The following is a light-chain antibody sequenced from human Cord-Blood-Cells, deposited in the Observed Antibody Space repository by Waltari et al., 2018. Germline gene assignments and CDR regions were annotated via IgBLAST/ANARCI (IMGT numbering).Light chain of an antibody. V-gene: IGLV2-14*01. Sequence: QSALTQPASVSGSPGQSFTISCTGTSSDVGGYNYVSWYQQHPVNAPKLMIYDVSNRPSWVSNRCSGSKSGNTASLTISGLQAEDEADYYCSSDTSSSTYGVFGGGTKLTVL. J-gene: IGLJ2*01. CDR2: DVS. CDR3: SSDTSSSTYGV. CDR1: SSDVGGYNY.